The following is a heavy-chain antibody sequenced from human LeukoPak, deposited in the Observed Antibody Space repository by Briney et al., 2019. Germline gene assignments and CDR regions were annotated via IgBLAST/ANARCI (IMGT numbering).Heavy chain of an antibody. Sequence: SVKVSCKASGGTFSSYAISWVRQAPGQGLEWMGGIIPIFGTANYAQKFQGRVTITADESTSTAYMELSSLRSEDTAVYYCAREGYYDSSGYYPFDYWGQGTLVTVSS. D-gene: IGHD3-22*01. CDR3: AREGYYDSSGYYPFDY. V-gene: IGHV1-69*13. CDR1: GGTFSSYA. J-gene: IGHJ4*02. CDR2: IIPIFGTA.